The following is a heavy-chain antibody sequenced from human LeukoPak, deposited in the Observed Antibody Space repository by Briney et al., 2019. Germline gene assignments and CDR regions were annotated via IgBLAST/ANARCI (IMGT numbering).Heavy chain of an antibody. J-gene: IGHJ4*02. CDR2: TYISGTT. D-gene: IGHD3-9*01. Sequence: SETLSLTCTVSGGSISSYYWSWVRQPAGKGLEWIGRTYISGTTNYNPSLKSRITMSLDTSKNQLSLRLTSVTAADTAVYYCARDEARTGYIHYWGQGTLITVSS. V-gene: IGHV4-4*07. CDR3: ARDEARTGYIHY. CDR1: GGSISSYY.